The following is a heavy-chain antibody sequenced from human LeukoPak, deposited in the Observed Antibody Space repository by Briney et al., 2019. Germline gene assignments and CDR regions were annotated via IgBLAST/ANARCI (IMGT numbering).Heavy chain of an antibody. CDR3: ARRWLLNDAFDV. CDR1: GDSFAHYW. Sequence: GEPRKISCNDSGDSFAHYWIGWVRQMPGEGLEGIGIIDPSDSETRYSPPFQGQVAFSADKSISSAYLQWSSLKPSDTAMYYCARRWLLNDAFDVWGQGTMVTVSS. V-gene: IGHV5-51*01. J-gene: IGHJ3*01. D-gene: IGHD5-12*01. CDR2: IDPSDSET.